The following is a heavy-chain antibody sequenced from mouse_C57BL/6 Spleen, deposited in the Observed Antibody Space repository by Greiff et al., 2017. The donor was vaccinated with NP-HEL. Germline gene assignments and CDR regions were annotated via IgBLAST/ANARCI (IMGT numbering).Heavy chain of an antibody. CDR1: GYTFTDYE. CDR2: IDPETGGT. Sequence: QVQLQQSGAELVRPGASVTLSCKASGYTFTDYEMHWVKQTPVHGLEWIGAIDPETGGTAYNQKFKGQAILTADKSSSTAYMELRRLTSEDSAVYYCTRGVLDYFDYWGQGTTLTVSS. V-gene: IGHV1-15*01. D-gene: IGHD5-1*01. J-gene: IGHJ2*01. CDR3: TRGVLDYFDY.